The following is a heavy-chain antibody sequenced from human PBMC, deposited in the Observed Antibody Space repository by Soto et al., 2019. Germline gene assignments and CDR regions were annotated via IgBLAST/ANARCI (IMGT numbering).Heavy chain of an antibody. V-gene: IGHV1-46*01. CDR1: GYTFTSYY. CDR2: INPSGGST. D-gene: IGHD5-12*01. Sequence: ASVKVSCKASGYTFTSYYMHWVRQAPGQGLEWMGIINPSGGSTSYAQKFQGRVTMTRDTSTSTVYMELSSLRSEDTAVYYCAREAGGYDLHYYGMDVWGQGTTVTVSS. CDR3: AREAGGYDLHYYGMDV. J-gene: IGHJ6*02.